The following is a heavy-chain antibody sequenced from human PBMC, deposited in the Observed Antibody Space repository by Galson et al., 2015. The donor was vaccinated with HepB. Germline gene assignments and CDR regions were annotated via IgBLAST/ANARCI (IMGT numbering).Heavy chain of an antibody. CDR3: ARMSPHPGAPTGYGMDV. CDR2: IDWDDDK. V-gene: IGHV2-70*11. J-gene: IGHJ6*02. D-gene: IGHD2-8*02. Sequence: PALVKPTQTLTLTCTFSGFSLSTSGMCVSWIRQPPGKALEWLARIDWDDDKYYSTSLETRLTISKDTSKNQVVLTMTNMDPVDTATYYCARMSPHPGAPTGYGMDVWGQGTTVTVSS. CDR1: GFSLSTSGMC.